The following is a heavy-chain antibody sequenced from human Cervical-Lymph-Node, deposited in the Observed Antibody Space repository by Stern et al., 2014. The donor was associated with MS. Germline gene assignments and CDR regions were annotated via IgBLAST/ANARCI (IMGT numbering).Heavy chain of an antibody. V-gene: IGHV4-59*01. CDR3: VKFGLWFGTPTPYYYAVDV. D-gene: IGHD3-10*01. CDR1: GDSINSDY. J-gene: IGHJ6*02. CDR2: IYFNGSA. Sequence: QVQLQESGPGLVKPSETLSLTCTVSGDSINSDYWSWVRQPPGKGLEWLGYIYFNGSANYSPSLKSRVTISIDTSKNQFSLKLTSVTAADTAVYYCVKFGLWFGTPTPYYYAVDVWGQGTTVTVSS.